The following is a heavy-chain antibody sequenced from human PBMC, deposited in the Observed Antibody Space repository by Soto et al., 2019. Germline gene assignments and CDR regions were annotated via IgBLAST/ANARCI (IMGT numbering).Heavy chain of an antibody. J-gene: IGHJ1*01. CDR3: AHRLGCGGACYPGAEYFQH. CDR2: IYWDDDK. D-gene: IGHD2-21*02. Sequence: QITLKESGPTLVKPTQTLTLTCTFSGFSLSTSGVGVGWIRQPPGKALEWLALIYWDDDKRYSPSLKSRLTITKDTSKNQVVLTLTNMDPVDTATYYCAHRLGCGGACYPGAEYFQHWGQGTLVTVSS. CDR1: GFSLSTSGVG. V-gene: IGHV2-5*02.